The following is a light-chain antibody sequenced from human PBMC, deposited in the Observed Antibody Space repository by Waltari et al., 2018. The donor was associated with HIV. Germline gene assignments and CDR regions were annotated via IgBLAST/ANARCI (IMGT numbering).Light chain of an antibody. V-gene: IGLV3-25*03. CDR3: QSADNSGTWV. CDR2: KDN. CDR1: ELTKQY. J-gene: IGLJ3*02. Sequence: SYELTQPPSVSVSPGQTARITCPGDELTKQYAYWYQQKPGQAPILVIYKDNERPSGIPERFSGSSSGTTVTLTISGVQAEDEADYYCQSADNSGTWVFGGGTKLTVL.